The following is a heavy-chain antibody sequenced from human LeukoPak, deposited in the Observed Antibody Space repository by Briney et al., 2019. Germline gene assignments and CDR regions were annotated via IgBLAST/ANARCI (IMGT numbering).Heavy chain of an antibody. Sequence: GSLRLSCAASGFPFRSYWMSWVRQAPGKGLEWVANMKLDGSEEYYVDSVKGRFTISSDNAKNSLYLQMNSLRVDDTAVYYCARWARYCSSGSCYSWFDPWGQGTLVTVSS. CDR3: ARWARYCSSGSCYSWFDP. V-gene: IGHV3-7*01. J-gene: IGHJ5*02. CDR1: GFPFRSYW. CDR2: MKLDGSEE. D-gene: IGHD2-15*01.